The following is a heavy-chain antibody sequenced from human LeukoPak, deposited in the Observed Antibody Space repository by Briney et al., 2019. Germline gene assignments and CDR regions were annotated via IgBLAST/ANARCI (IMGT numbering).Heavy chain of an antibody. CDR1: GGSISSYY. CDR2: IYHSGST. CDR3: ATDTKRAFDI. Sequence: SETLSLTCTVSGGSISSYYWGWIRQPPGKGLEWIGSIYHSGSTYYNPSLKSRVTISVDTSKSQFSLKLSSVTAADTAVYYCATDTKRAFDIWGQGTMVTVSS. J-gene: IGHJ3*02. V-gene: IGHV4-38-2*02. D-gene: IGHD1-1*01.